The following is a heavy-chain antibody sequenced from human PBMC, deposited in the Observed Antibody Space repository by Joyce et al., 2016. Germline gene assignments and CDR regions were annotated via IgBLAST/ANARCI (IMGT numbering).Heavy chain of an antibody. CDR3: ARSQWLAPLMY. CDR1: GGPFRGFL. V-gene: IGHV4-34*02. CDR2: VNTRVAT. D-gene: IGHD6-19*01. Sequence: QVQLQQWGAGLLKPSETLSLTCGVNGGPFRGFLWTWVRQPPGEGLQWIGDVNTRVATNYNPALKSRVTISVDTSKNQFSLTLTSITAADTAMYYCARSQWLAPLMYWDQGSLVAVSS. J-gene: IGHJ4*02.